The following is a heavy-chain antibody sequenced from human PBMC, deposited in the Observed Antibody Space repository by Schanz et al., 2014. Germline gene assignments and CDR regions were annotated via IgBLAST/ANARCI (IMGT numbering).Heavy chain of an antibody. CDR1: GFAFSVYG. V-gene: IGHV3-33*01. Sequence: QVQMVESGGGVVQPGRSLRLSCAASGFAFSVYGMHWVRQAPGKGPEWVAVIWYDENNKYYADSVKGRFTMSRDNSKNTLYLQMNSLRPEDTAVYYCARANYRRKINFDYWGRGTLVTVSS. J-gene: IGHJ4*02. D-gene: IGHD3-10*01. CDR3: ARANYRRKINFDY. CDR2: IWYDENNK.